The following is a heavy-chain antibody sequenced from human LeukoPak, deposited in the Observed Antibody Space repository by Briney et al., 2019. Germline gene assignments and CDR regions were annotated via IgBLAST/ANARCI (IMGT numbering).Heavy chain of an antibody. CDR1: GFTFSSYG. J-gene: IGHJ4*02. Sequence: GGSLRLSCAASGFTFSSYGMHWVRQAPGKGLEWVAVISYDGSNKYYADSVKGRFTISRDNSKNTLYLQMNSLRAEDTAVYYCAKVTIAVAGTEYFDYWGQGTLVTVSS. D-gene: IGHD6-19*01. V-gene: IGHV3-30*18. CDR3: AKVTIAVAGTEYFDY. CDR2: ISYDGSNK.